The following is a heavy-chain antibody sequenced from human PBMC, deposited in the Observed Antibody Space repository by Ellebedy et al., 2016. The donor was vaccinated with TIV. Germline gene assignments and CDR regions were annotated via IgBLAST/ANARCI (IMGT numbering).Heavy chain of an antibody. CDR3: ARHFNSGTYPLDY. CDR1: GGSISNYY. J-gene: IGHJ4*02. CDR2: IYYNGNT. D-gene: IGHD3-10*01. V-gene: IGHV4-59*08. Sequence: SETLSLXXTVSGGSISNYYWSWFRQPPGKRLEWIAYIYYNGNTNYNPSLKNRVTISVATSENQFFLRLTSVTAADTAVYYCARHFNSGTYPLDYWGPGTLVTVSS.